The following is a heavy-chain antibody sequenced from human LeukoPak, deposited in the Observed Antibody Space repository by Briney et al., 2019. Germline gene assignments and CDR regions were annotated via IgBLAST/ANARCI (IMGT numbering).Heavy chain of an antibody. CDR1: GYSISSGYY. D-gene: IGHD1-26*01. CDR3: ARSEVGDFGH. Sequence: SETLSLTCTVSGYSISSGYYWGWIRQPPGKGLEWIGSIYHSGSTYYNPSLKSRLSISVDTSKNEFSLRLTSLTATDTAIYYCARSEVGDFGHWGQGTLVTVSS. V-gene: IGHV4-38-2*02. J-gene: IGHJ4*02. CDR2: IYHSGST.